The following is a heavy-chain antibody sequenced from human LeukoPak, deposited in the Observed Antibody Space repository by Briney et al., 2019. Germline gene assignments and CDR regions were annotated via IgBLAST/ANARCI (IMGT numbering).Heavy chain of an antibody. CDR2: ILSDGSKE. D-gene: IGHD6-13*01. CDR3: ANGPQVQLVLNY. Sequence: PGGSLRLSCAASGFTFSSYTMHWVRQAPGKGLEWVALILSDGSKEYYADSVKGRFTVSRDNSKNTLYLQMNSLRAEDTAVYYCANGPQVQLVLNYWGQGTLVTVSS. CDR1: GFTFSSYT. V-gene: IGHV3-30-3*01. J-gene: IGHJ4*02.